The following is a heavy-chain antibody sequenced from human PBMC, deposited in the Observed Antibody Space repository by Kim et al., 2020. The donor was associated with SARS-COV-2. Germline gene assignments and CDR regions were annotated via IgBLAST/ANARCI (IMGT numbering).Heavy chain of an antibody. CDR1: GGSISSYY. D-gene: IGHD3-22*01. CDR2: IYYSGST. CDR3: ARDSPYYYDSSGYLAGGHDAFDI. J-gene: IGHJ3*02. Sequence: SETLSLTCTVSGGSISSYYWSWIRQPPGKGLEWIGYIYYSGSTNYNPSLKSRVTISVDTSKNQFSLKLSSVTAADTAVYYCARDSPYYYDSSGYLAGGHDAFDIWGQGTMVTVSS. V-gene: IGHV4-59*01.